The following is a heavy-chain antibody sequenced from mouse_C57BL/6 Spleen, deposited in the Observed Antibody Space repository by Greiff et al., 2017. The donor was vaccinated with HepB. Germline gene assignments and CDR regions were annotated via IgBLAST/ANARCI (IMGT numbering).Heavy chain of an antibody. D-gene: IGHD2-2*01. CDR3: AKGLPAWFAY. CDR2: INPNNGGT. Sequence: VVEPGASVKISCKASGYTFTDYYMNWVKQSHGKSLEWIGDINPNNGGTSYNQKFKGKATLTVDKSSSTAYMELRSLTSEDSAVYYCAKGLPAWFAYWGQGTLVTVSA. CDR1: GYTFTDYY. V-gene: IGHV1-26*01. J-gene: IGHJ3*01.